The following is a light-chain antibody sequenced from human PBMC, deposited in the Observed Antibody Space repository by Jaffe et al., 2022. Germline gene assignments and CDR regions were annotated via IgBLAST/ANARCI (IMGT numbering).Light chain of an antibody. J-gene: IGLJ3*02. CDR3: CSYAGSSRGV. V-gene: IGLV2-23*02. CDR2: EVS. Sequence: QSALTQPASVSGSPGQSITISCTGTSSDVGSYNLVSWYQQHPGKAPKLMIYEVSKRPSGVSNRFSGSKSGNTASLTISGLQAEDEADYYCCSYAGSSRGVFGGGTKLTVL. CDR1: SSDVGSYNL.